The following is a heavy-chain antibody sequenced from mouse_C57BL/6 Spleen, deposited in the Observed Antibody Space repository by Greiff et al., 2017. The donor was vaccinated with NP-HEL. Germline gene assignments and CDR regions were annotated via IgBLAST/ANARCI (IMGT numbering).Heavy chain of an antibody. CDR2: ISSGGSYT. J-gene: IGHJ2*01. CDR1: GFTFSSYG. D-gene: IGHD2-5*01. V-gene: IGHV5-6*01. Sequence: EVQLVESGGDLVKPGGSLKLSCAASGFTFSSYGMSWVRQTPDKRLEWVATISSGGSYTYYPDSVKGRFTISRDNAKNTLYLQMSSLKSEDTAMYYCASYSNHLFDYWGQGTTLTVSS. CDR3: ASYSNHLFDY.